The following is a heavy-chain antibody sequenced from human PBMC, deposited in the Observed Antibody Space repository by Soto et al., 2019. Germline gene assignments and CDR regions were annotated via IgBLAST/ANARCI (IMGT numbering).Heavy chain of an antibody. V-gene: IGHV3-48*02. CDR1: GFTFSSYS. CDR2: ISSSSSTI. D-gene: IGHD3-22*01. CDR3: ARDYYYDSSGQNWFDP. J-gene: IGHJ5*02. Sequence: GGSLRLSCAASGFTFSSYSMNWVRQAPGKGLEWVSYISSSSSTIYYADSVKGRFTISRDNAKNSRYLQMNSLRDEDTAVYYCARDYYYDSSGQNWFDPWGQGTLVTVSS.